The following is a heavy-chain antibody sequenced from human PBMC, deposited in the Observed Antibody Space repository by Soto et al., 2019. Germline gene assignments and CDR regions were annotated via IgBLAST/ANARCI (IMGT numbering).Heavy chain of an antibody. J-gene: IGHJ4*02. Sequence: GGSLRLSFAASGFTFSSYAMSWVRQAPGKGLEWVSAISGSGGSTYYADSVKGRFTISRDNSKNTLYLQMNSLRAEDTAVYYCAKPHYYGSGSYYDYWGQGTLVTVSS. D-gene: IGHD3-10*01. CDR1: GFTFSSYA. V-gene: IGHV3-23*01. CDR2: ISGSGGST. CDR3: AKPHYYGSGSYYDY.